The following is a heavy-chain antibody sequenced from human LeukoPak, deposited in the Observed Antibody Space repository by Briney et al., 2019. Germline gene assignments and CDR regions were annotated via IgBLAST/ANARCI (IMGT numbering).Heavy chain of an antibody. CDR2: ISGSGGST. Sequence: GGSLRLSCEGSGFTFSSYAMSWVRQAPGKGLEWVSAISGSGGSTYYADSVKGRFTISRDNSKNTLYLQMNSLRAEDTAVYYCARAEGMMYYFDYWGQGTLVTVSS. D-gene: IGHD3-16*01. CDR3: ARAEGMMYYFDY. V-gene: IGHV3-23*01. CDR1: GFTFSSYA. J-gene: IGHJ4*02.